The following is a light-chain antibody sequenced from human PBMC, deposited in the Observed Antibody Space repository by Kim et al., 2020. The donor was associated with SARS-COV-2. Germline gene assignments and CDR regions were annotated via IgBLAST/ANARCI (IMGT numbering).Light chain of an antibody. CDR1: QSVSSY. CDR3: QQRSNWYT. V-gene: IGKV3-11*01. CDR2: DAS. Sequence: LSLSPGERPTLSCRARQSVSSYLAWYQQKPGQAPRLLIYDASNRATGIPARFSGSGSGTDFTLTISSLEPEDFAVYYCQQRSNWYTFGQGTKLEI. J-gene: IGKJ2*01.